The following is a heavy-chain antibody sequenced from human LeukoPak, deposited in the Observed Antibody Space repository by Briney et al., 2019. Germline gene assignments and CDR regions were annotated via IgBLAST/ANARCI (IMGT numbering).Heavy chain of an antibody. J-gene: IGHJ3*02. CDR3: ARDLGGNAAAGNGPRAFDI. Sequence: GSSVKVSCKASGGTFSSYAISWVRQAPGQGLEWMGRIIPILGIANYAQKFQGRVTITADKSTSTAYMELSSLRSEDTAVYYCARDLGGNAAAGNGPRAFDIWGQGTMVTVSS. CDR2: IIPILGIA. D-gene: IGHD6-13*01. V-gene: IGHV1-69*04. CDR1: GGTFSSYA.